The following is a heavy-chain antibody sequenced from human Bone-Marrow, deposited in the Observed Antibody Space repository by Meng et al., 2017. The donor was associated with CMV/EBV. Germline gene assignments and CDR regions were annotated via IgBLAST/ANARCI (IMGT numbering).Heavy chain of an antibody. V-gene: IGHV3-21*01. Sequence: ESLKISCAASGFTFSSYSMNWVRQAPGKGLEWVSSISSSSSYIYYADSVKGRFTISRDNAKNSLYLQMNSLRAEETAVYYCARGVVPAAIREGYYYYYYGMDVWGQGTTVTVSS. CDR3: ARGVVPAAIREGYYYYYYGMDV. CDR1: GFTFSSYS. J-gene: IGHJ6*02. D-gene: IGHD2-2*02. CDR2: ISSSSSYI.